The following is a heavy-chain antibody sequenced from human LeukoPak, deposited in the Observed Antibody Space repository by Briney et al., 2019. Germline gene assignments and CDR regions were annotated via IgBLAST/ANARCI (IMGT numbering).Heavy chain of an antibody. CDR3: ANGPYTLSIVVVNNFWPNPVDY. J-gene: IGHJ4*02. CDR2: INPNSGGT. CDR1: GYTFTGYY. V-gene: IGHV1-2*02. D-gene: IGHD3-22*01. Sequence: ASVKVSCKASGYTFTGYYMHWVRQALGQGLEWMGWINPNSGGTNYAQKFQGRVTMTRDTSISTAYMELSRLRSDDTAVYYCANGPYTLSIVVVNNFWPNPVDYWGQGTLVTVSS.